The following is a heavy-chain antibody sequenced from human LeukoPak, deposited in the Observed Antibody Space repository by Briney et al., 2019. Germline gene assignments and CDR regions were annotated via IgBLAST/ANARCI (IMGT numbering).Heavy chain of an antibody. V-gene: IGHV3-21*01. D-gene: IGHD3-10*01. Sequence: GGSLRLSCAASGFTFSSYSMNCVRQAPGKGLEWVSSISSSSSYIYYADSVKGRFTISRDNAKNSLYLQMNSLRAEDTAVYYCARDRDRKGYGSGSNFDYWGQGTLVTVSS. J-gene: IGHJ4*02. CDR2: ISSSSSYI. CDR1: GFTFSSYS. CDR3: ARDRDRKGYGSGSNFDY.